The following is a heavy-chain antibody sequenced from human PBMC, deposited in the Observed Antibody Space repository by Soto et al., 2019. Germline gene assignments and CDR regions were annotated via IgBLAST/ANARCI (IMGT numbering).Heavy chain of an antibody. CDR1: GGSFSGYI. Sequence: PSETLSLTCDVYGGSFSGYIWTWIRQTPGKGLQWIGQINHSGSANYNPSLKSRVTISVHTSNSQFSLELSSVTAADTAVYYCARGLIPGSQYSGGWYYFDSWGQGTQVT. CDR2: INHSGSA. J-gene: IGHJ4*02. CDR3: ARGLIPGSQYSGGWYYFDS. D-gene: IGHD1-26*01. V-gene: IGHV4-34*01.